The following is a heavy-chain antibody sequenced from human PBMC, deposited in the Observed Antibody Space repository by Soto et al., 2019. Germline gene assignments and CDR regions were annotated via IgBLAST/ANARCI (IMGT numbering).Heavy chain of an antibody. Sequence: SGGSLRLSCAASGFTFSSYAMSWVRQAPGKGLEWVSAISGSGGSTYYADSVKGRFTVSRDNSKNTLYLQMNSLRAEDTAVYYCAKRIAAAGSRDGGFDYWGQGTLVTVPS. CDR1: GFTFSSYA. V-gene: IGHV3-23*01. CDR3: AKRIAAAGSRDGGFDY. J-gene: IGHJ4*02. D-gene: IGHD6-13*01. CDR2: ISGSGGST.